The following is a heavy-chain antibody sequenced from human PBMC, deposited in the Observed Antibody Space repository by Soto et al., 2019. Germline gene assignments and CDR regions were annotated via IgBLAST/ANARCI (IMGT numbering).Heavy chain of an antibody. J-gene: IGHJ4*02. D-gene: IGHD6-19*01. CDR1: GGFISSYY. V-gene: IGHV4-59*01. CDR2: IYYSGST. Sequence: SETLSLTCTVSGGFISSYYWSWIRQPPGKGLERIGYIYYSGSTNYNPSLKSRVTISVDTSKNQFSLKLSSVTAADTAVYYCARGRRQWLARCYFDYWGQGTLVTVSS. CDR3: ARGRRQWLARCYFDY.